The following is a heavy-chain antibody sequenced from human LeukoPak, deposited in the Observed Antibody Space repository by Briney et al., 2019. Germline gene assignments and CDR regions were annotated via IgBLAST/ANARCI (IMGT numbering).Heavy chain of an antibody. D-gene: IGHD4-23*01. CDR3: ASPLGGNTYDAFDI. V-gene: IGHV1-69*04. CDR2: IIPILGIA. CDR1: GGTFSSYA. J-gene: IGHJ3*02. Sequence: ASVKVSCKASGGTFSSYAISWVRQAPGQGLEWMGRIIPILGIANYAQKFQGRVTITADKSTSTAYMELSSLRSEDTAVYYCASPLGGNTYDAFDIWGQGTMVTVSS.